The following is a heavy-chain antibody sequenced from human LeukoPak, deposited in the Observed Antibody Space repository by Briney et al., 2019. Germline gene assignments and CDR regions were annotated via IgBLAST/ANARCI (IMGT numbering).Heavy chain of an antibody. CDR1: GFTFSGSA. CDR2: ISSSISYI. D-gene: IGHD6-13*01. Sequence: GGSLRLSCAASGFTFSGSAMHWVRQAPGKGLEWVSSISSSISYIYYADSVKGRFTISRDNAKNSLYLQMNSLRAEDTAVYYCATGGYSSSWYSSMHYWGQGTLVTVSS. J-gene: IGHJ4*02. CDR3: ATGGYSSSWYSSMHY. V-gene: IGHV3-21*01.